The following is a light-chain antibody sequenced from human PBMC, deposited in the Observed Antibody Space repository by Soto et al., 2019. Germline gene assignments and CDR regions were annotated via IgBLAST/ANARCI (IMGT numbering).Light chain of an antibody. J-gene: IGLJ1*01. Sequence: QSVLTQPASVSGSPGQSITISCTGTSSDVGGYNYVSWYQQHPGKAPKLMIYDVSNRPSGVSNRFSGSKSGNTASLTISGLQAEDEADYYCSSXTSSRTYVFGTGTKVT. V-gene: IGLV2-14*01. CDR1: SSDVGGYNY. CDR2: DVS. CDR3: SSXTSSRTYV.